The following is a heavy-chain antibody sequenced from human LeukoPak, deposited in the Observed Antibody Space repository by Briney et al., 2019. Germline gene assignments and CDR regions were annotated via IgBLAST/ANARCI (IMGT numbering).Heavy chain of an antibody. Sequence: GAAPKISCKGSGYTFSSYWIGWVRQMPGRGREWMGIIYSGDSDTSYSPSFQGHVTISADKSIITPYLQWSTLKASDTAMYYCARLRSNCSGGSCYPGAFDIWGQGTVVTVSS. CDR3: ARLRSNCSGGSCYPGAFDI. CDR2: IYSGDSDT. CDR1: GYTFSSYW. V-gene: IGHV5-51*01. D-gene: IGHD2-15*01. J-gene: IGHJ3*02.